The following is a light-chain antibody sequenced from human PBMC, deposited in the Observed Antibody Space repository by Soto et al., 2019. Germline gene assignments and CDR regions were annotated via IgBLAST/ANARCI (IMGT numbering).Light chain of an antibody. CDR3: QQYDSSPPRWT. Sequence: EIVLTQSPGTLSLSPGERATLSCRASQSVSSSYLGWYQQRPGQAPRLLLYGASSRATDIPDRFSGSGSGTDFTLTISRLEPEDFAVYYCQQYDSSPPRWTFGRGTKVEVK. J-gene: IGKJ1*01. CDR1: QSVSSSY. CDR2: GAS. V-gene: IGKV3-20*01.